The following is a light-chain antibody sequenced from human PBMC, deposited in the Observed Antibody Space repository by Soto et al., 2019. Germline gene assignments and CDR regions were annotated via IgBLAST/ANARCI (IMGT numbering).Light chain of an antibody. J-gene: IGKJ4*01. V-gene: IGKV1-39*01. CDR3: QQSYSTPLT. CDR2: AAS. CDR1: QSISSY. Sequence: DIQITQSPSSLSASVGDRVTITCRASQSISSYLNWYQQKPGKAPKLLIYAASSLQSGVPSRFSGSGSGTDFTLTISSLQPEDFATYYCQQSYSTPLTFGGGNKVDIK.